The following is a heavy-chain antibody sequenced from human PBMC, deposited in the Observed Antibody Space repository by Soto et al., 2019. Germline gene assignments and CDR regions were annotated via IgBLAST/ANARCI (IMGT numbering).Heavy chain of an antibody. D-gene: IGHD6-19*01. V-gene: IGHV1-18*01. Sequence: QVQLVQSGAEVKKPGASVKVSCKASGYTFISYGISWVRQAPGQGLEWMGWINAFNGNTNYAQKLQGRVTMTRDTRRSTAYVELRSLSSEDTAVYYCARHHVACTEFDSWGQGTLVTVSS. J-gene: IGHJ4*02. CDR3: ARHHVACTEFDS. CDR1: GYTFISYG. CDR2: INAFNGNT.